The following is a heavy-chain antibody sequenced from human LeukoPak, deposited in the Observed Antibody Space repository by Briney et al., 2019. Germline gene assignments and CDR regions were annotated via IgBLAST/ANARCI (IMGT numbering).Heavy chain of an antibody. CDR3: ARPRYSSSWSSLGIGL. J-gene: IGHJ4*02. CDR2: INPSGGST. CDR1: GYTFTSYY. Sequence: ASVKVSCKASGYTFTSYYMHWVRQAPGQGLEWMGIINPSGGSTSYAQKFQGRVTMTRDTSTSTVYMELSSLRSEDTAVYYCARPRYSSSWSSLGIGLWGRGTLVTVSS. D-gene: IGHD6-13*01. V-gene: IGHV1-46*01.